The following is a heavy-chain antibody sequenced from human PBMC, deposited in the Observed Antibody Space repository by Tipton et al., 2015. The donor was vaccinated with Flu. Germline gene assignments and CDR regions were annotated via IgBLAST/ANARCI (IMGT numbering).Heavy chain of an antibody. J-gene: IGHJ3*02. D-gene: IGHD3-16*01. Sequence: SLRLSCAASGFTVSSNYMSWVRQAPGKGLEWVSVIYSGGSTYYADSVKGRFTISRDNSKNTLYLKMNSLSAEDTAGYDWARGGTGVAPAFDIWGQGTMVTVSS. CDR3: ARGGTGVAPAFDI. V-gene: IGHV3-53*01. CDR2: IYSGGST. CDR1: GFTVSSNY.